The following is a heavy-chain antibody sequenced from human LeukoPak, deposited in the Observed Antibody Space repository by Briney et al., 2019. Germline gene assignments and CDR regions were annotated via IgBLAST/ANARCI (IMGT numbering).Heavy chain of an antibody. CDR3: ARVSYYDILTGYYFDY. Sequence: ASVKVSCKASGGTFSSYAISWVRQAPGQGLEWMGGIIPIFGTANYAQKFQGRVTMTTDTSTSTAYMELRSLRSDDTAVYYCARVSYYDILTGYYFDYWGQGTLVTVSS. D-gene: IGHD3-9*01. CDR1: GGTFSSYA. V-gene: IGHV1-69*05. J-gene: IGHJ4*02. CDR2: IIPIFGTA.